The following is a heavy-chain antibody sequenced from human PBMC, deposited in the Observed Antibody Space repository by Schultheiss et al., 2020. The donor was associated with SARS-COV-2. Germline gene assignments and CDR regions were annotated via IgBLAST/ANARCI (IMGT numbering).Heavy chain of an antibody. D-gene: IGHD2-2*01. Sequence: GGSLRLSCAASGFTFSDYYMSWVRQAPGKGLEWVAVISYDGSNKYYAGSVRGRFTISRENAKNSLYLQMNSLRDEDTAVYYCARGTSDGLDYWGQGTLVTVSS. CDR1: GFTFSDYY. J-gene: IGHJ4*02. V-gene: IGHV3-30*03. CDR2: ISYDGSNK. CDR3: ARGTSDGLDY.